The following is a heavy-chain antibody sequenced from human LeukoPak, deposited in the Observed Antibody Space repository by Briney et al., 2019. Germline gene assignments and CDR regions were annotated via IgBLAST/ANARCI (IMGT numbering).Heavy chain of an antibody. CDR2: ISSASASI. Sequence: GGSLRLSCAASGFTFSSYSMTWVRQAPGQGLEWISYISSASASIYYADSVKGRFTISRDNSKNSLYLQMNSLRAEDTAVYYCARGDTSGYLALGGHWGQGTLVTVSS. J-gene: IGHJ4*02. V-gene: IGHV3-48*04. CDR3: ARGDTSGYLALGGH. D-gene: IGHD3-22*01. CDR1: GFTFSSYS.